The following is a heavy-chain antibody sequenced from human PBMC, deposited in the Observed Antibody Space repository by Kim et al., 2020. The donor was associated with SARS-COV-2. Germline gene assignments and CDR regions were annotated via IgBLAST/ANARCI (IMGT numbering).Heavy chain of an antibody. D-gene: IGHD5-12*01. V-gene: IGHV4-31*02. Sequence: YYNPSLKSRVTISVDTSKNQFSLKLSSVTAADTAVYYCARTHGYNYALDYWGQGTLVTVSS. J-gene: IGHJ4*02. CDR3: ARTHGYNYALDY.